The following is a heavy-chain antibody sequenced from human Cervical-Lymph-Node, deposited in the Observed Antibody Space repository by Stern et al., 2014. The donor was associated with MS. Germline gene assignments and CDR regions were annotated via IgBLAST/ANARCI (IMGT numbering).Heavy chain of an antibody. Sequence: QVQLGESGAEVAKPGSSVKVSCKASGGTFSDYAISWVRQAPGQGLDWMGGIIPIFGSTYYAQNFQGRVTITADESTTTAYMDLSSLRSEDTAVYYCARGAYCGGDCYWGWFDSWGQGTLVTVSS. J-gene: IGHJ5*01. CDR1: GGTFSDYA. V-gene: IGHV1-69*01. D-gene: IGHD2-21*02. CDR3: ARGAYCGGDCYWGWFDS. CDR2: IIPIFGST.